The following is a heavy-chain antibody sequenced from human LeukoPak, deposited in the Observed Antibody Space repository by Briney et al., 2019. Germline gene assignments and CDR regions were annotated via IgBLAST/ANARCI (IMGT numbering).Heavy chain of an antibody. CDR1: GGSFSGYY. D-gene: IGHD3-22*01. V-gene: IGHV4-34*01. CDR2: INHSGST. Sequence: KPSETLSLTCAVYGGSFSGYYWSWIRQPPGKGLEWIGEINHSGSTNYNPSLKSRVTISVDTSKNQFSLKLSSVTAADTAVYYCARARYYDSSGYPGTTGFDYWGQGTLVTVSS. J-gene: IGHJ4*02. CDR3: ARARYYDSSGYPGTTGFDY.